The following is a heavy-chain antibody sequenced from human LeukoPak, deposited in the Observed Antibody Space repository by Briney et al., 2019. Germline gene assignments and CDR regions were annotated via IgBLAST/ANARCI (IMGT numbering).Heavy chain of an antibody. V-gene: IGHV4-34*01. CDR2: INHSVGT. CDR3: ARSSEGRYYYDSSGFSYYYYYMDV. CDR1: GGSFSGYY. J-gene: IGHJ6*03. Sequence: SETLSLTCAVYGGSFSGYYWSWIRQPPGKGLEWIGEINHSVGTNYNPSLKSRVTISVDTSKNQFSLKLSSVTAADTAVYYCARSSEGRYYYDSSGFSYYYYYMDVWGKGTTVTISS. D-gene: IGHD3-22*01.